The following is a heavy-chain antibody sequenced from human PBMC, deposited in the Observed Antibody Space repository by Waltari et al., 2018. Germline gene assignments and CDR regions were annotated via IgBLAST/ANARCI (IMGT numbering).Heavy chain of an antibody. Sequence: QVQLVQSGAEVKKPGASVKVSCKASGYTFTSYYMHWVRQAPGQGLEWMGIINPSGGSTSYAQKFQGRVTMTRDTATSTVYMELSSLRSEDTAVYYCARDRVGYNYLDAFDIWGQGTMVTVSS. CDR3: ARDRVGYNYLDAFDI. CDR2: INPSGGST. V-gene: IGHV1-46*01. CDR1: GYTFTSYY. J-gene: IGHJ3*02. D-gene: IGHD5-12*01.